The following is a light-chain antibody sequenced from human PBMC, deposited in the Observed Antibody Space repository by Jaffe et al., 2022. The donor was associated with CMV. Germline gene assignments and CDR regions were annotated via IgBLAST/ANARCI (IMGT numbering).Light chain of an antibody. J-gene: IGKJ5*01. V-gene: IGKV1-9*01. CDR3: QQVYNNPPL. Sequence: IQLTQSPSSLSASVGDRVTITCRASQVINSYLAWYQQHPGKAPKLLIYATSTLQGGVPSRFSGSGSGTDYTLTISSLQPEDFATYYCQQVYNNPPLFGQGTRLEIK. CDR2: ATS. CDR1: QVINSY.